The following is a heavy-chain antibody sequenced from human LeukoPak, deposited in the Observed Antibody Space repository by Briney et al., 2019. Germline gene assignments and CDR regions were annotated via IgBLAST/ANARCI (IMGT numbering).Heavy chain of an antibody. CDR1: GYSFTSYW. Sequence: GESLKIPCKGSGYSFTSYWIGWGRQMPGKGLEWMGIIYPGDSDTRYSPSFQGQFTISADKSISTAYLQWSSLKASDTAMYYCARQYSYTVFGYWGQGTLVTVSS. D-gene: IGHD5-18*01. CDR2: IYPGDSDT. J-gene: IGHJ4*02. CDR3: ARQYSYTVFGY. V-gene: IGHV5-51*03.